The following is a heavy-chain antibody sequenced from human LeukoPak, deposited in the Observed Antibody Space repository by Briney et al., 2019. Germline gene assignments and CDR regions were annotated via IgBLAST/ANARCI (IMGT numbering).Heavy chain of an antibody. D-gene: IGHD2-21*02. Sequence: SQTLSLTCTVSGGSISSGSYYWSWIRQPAGKGLEWIGRIYTSGSTNYNPSLKSRVTISVDTSKNQFSLKLSSVTAADTAVYYCARSSLIVVVTATQNWFDPWGQGTLVTVSS. V-gene: IGHV4-61*02. J-gene: IGHJ5*02. CDR2: IYTSGST. CDR1: GGSISSGSYY. CDR3: ARSSLIVVVTATQNWFDP.